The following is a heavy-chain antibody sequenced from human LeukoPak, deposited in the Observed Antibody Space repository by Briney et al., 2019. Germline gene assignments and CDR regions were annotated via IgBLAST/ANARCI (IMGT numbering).Heavy chain of an antibody. CDR3: ARKFSSSWYDALDI. V-gene: IGHV6-1*01. Sequence: SQTLSLTCAISGDTVSSNSAAWNWIRQSPSRGLEWLGRTYYRSKWYNDYAISVKSRMTINPDTSKNQFSLQLNSVTPEDTAVYFCARKFSSSWYDALDIWGQGTMVTVSS. CDR2: TYYRSKWYN. D-gene: IGHD3-22*01. CDR1: GDTVSSNSAA. J-gene: IGHJ3*02.